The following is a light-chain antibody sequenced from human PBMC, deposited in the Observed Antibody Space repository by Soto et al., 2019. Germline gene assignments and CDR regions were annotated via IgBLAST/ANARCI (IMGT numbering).Light chain of an antibody. V-gene: IGKV3-11*01. CDR2: DAS. J-gene: IGKJ4*01. CDR1: QSVSSY. Sequence: EIVLTQSPATLSLSPGERATLSCRASQSVSSYLAWYQQKPGQAPRLLIYDASNRATGIPARFSGSGSGTDFTLTISSLAPEDFAVYYCQQRSNWPPFGGGTKVEIK. CDR3: QQRSNWPP.